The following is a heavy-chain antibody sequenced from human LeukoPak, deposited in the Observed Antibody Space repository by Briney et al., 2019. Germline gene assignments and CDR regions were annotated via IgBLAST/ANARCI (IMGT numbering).Heavy chain of an antibody. CDR3: ARDSDLCYFDY. D-gene: IGHD2-21*01. CDR2: IKQDGSEK. Sequence: GGSLRLSCAASGFTFSSYWMSWVRQAPGKGLEWVANIKQDGSEKYYVDPVKGRFTISRDNAKNSLYLQMNSLRAEDTAVYYCARDSDLCYFDYWGQGTLVTVST. CDR1: GFTFSSYW. J-gene: IGHJ4*02. V-gene: IGHV3-7*01.